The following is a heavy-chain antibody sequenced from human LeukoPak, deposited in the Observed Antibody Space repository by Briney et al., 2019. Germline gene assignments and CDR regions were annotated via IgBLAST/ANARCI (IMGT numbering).Heavy chain of an antibody. CDR3: ASARELGILGY. CDR2: INPNGGSR. CDR1: GDTFSNYY. V-gene: IGHV1-46*01. D-gene: IGHD7-27*01. J-gene: IGHJ4*02. Sequence: ASVKVSCKASGDTFSNYYIHRVRQAPGQGLEWMGIINPNGGSRSYAEKFQGRVTVTRDTSTSTVYMDLSSLRSEDTAVYYCASARELGILGYWGQGTLVTVSS.